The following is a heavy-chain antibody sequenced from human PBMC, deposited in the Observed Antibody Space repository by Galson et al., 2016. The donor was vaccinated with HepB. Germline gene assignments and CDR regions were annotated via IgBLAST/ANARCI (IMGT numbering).Heavy chain of an antibody. CDR3: AKGFWNGWFDRFDL. D-gene: IGHD1-1*01. Sequence: ETLSPTCTVSGGSVSSGVDYWGWIRQPPGKGLEWIGAVYYTGSTYHNPSLKSRITISVDTSNNQFSLSLRSVTAADTAVYYCAKGFWNGWFDRFDLWGQGTLVPVSS. CDR2: VYYTGST. J-gene: IGHJ4*02. CDR1: GGSVSSGVDY. V-gene: IGHV4-39*01.